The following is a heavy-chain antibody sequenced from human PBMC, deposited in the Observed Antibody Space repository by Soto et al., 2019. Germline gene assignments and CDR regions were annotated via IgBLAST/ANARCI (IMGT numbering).Heavy chain of an antibody. D-gene: IGHD2-8*01. V-gene: IGHV3-30-3*01. CDR3: ARDIVLMVYAAPYYYYGMDV. J-gene: IGHJ6*02. CDR2: ISYDGSNK. Sequence: PGGSLRLSCAASGFTFSSYAMHWVRQAPGKGLEWVAVISYDGSNKYYADSVKGRFTISRDNSKNTLYLQMNSLRAEDTAVYYCARDIVLMVYAAPYYYYGMDVWGQGTTVTVSS. CDR1: GFTFSSYA.